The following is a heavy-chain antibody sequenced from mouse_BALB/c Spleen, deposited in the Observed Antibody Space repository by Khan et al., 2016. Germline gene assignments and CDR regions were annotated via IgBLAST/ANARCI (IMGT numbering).Heavy chain of an antibody. CDR1: GYSITSDYA. Sequence: EVQLVESGPGLVKPSQSLSLTCTVTGYSITSDYAWNWIRQFPGNKLEWMGYISYSGSTSYNPSLKSRISITRDTSKNQFFLQLNSVTTEDTATYCCASLIYDGYYVGYWGQGTTLTVSS. CDR3: ASLIYDGYYVGY. D-gene: IGHD2-3*01. CDR2: ISYSGST. V-gene: IGHV3-2*02. J-gene: IGHJ2*01.